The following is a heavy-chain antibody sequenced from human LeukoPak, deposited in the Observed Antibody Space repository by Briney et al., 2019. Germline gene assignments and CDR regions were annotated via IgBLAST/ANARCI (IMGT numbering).Heavy chain of an antibody. CDR2: ISSNGGSA. CDR3: AKDYCSSTSCYFDY. Sequence: GGSLRLSCAASGFTFSSYAMHWVRQAPGKGLECVSAISSNGGSAYYANSVKGRFTISRDNSKNTLYLQMGSLRAEDTALYYCAKDYCSSTSCYFDYWGQGTLVTVSS. J-gene: IGHJ4*02. D-gene: IGHD2-2*01. V-gene: IGHV3-64*01. CDR1: GFTFSSYA.